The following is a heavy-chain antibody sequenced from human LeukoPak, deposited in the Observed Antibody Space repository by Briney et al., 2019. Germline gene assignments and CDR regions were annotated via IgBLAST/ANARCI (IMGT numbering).Heavy chain of an antibody. CDR1: GFTFSSYA. D-gene: IGHD1-26*01. J-gene: IGHJ4*02. Sequence: PGGSLRLSCAASGFTFSSYAMSWVRQAPGKGLEWVSAISGSGGSTYYADSVKGRFTISRDNSKNTLYLQMNSLRAEDTAVYYCAKDEDLHPGFMGDYWGQGTLVTVSS. CDR2: ISGSGGST. V-gene: IGHV3-23*01. CDR3: AKDEDLHPGFMGDY.